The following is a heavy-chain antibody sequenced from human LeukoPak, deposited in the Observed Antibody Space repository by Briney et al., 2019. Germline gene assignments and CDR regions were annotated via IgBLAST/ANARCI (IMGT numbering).Heavy chain of an antibody. J-gene: IGHJ6*02. CDR1: GYTFTSYG. D-gene: IGHD3-10*01. Sequence: ASVKVSCKASGYTFTSYGISWVRQAPGQGLEWMRWISAYNGNTDYAQKLQGRVTMTTDTSTSTAYMVLRSLRSDDTAVYYCAREWGITMVRGVTFYYGMDVWGQGTTVTVSS. CDR3: AREWGITMVRGVTFYYGMDV. CDR2: ISAYNGNT. V-gene: IGHV1-18*01.